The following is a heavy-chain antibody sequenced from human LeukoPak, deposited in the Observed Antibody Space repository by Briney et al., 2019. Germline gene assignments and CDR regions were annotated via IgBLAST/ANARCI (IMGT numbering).Heavy chain of an antibody. Sequence: GGSLRLSCEASGFTFDNYAMSWVRQAPGKGLEWASAISNSGVSTHYADSVKGRFTISRDNSKNTLFLHMNTLRADDMAVYYCAKDLYPHGRAEYFQHWGQGTLVTVSS. CDR2: ISNSGVST. CDR1: GFTFDNYA. V-gene: IGHV3-23*01. CDR3: AKDLYPHGRAEYFQH. D-gene: IGHD2-2*02. J-gene: IGHJ1*01.